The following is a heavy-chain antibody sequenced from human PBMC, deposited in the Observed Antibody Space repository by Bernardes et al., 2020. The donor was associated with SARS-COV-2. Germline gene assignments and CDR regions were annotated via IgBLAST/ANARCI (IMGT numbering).Heavy chain of an antibody. J-gene: IGHJ6*02. CDR3: AREGHVSAGMPSPEISRFYYGMDG. CDR2: VDSTGTYM. D-gene: IGHD3-10*01. Sequence: GWSLRLSCAASGFTFKSHAMNWVRQAPGKGLEWVSYVDSTGTYMDYADSVKGRFTISRDNAKNSLSLQMNSLRADDTAVYFCAREGHVSAGMPSPEISRFYYGMDGWGQGTTVTISS. CDR1: GFTFKSHA. V-gene: IGHV3-21*01.